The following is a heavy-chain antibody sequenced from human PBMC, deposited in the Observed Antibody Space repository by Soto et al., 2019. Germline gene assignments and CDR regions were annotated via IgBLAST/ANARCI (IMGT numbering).Heavy chain of an antibody. J-gene: IGHJ4*02. Sequence: QAQLVQSGGEVKKPGASVKVSCRASGYAFTSYGYAWVRQAPGQGLEWMGWISAYNGDTNYAQKFQDIVTLTTDTSTTTAHMELRNLGSDDTAVYYCARSGAYCTSTTCLFGSFWGLGSLVTVSS. CDR3: ARSGAYCTSTTCLFGSF. CDR2: ISAYNGDT. V-gene: IGHV1-18*01. CDR1: GYAFTSYG. D-gene: IGHD2-2*01.